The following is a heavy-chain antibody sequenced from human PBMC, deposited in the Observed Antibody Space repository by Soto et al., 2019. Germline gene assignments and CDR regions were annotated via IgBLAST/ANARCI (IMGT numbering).Heavy chain of an antibody. CDR3: AKDPPPSGYYYRIYYFDY. J-gene: IGHJ4*02. CDR1: GFTFSSYA. Sequence: PGGSLRLSCAASGFTFSSYAMSWVRQAPGKGLEWVSAISGSGGSTYYADSVKGRFTISRDNSKNTLYLQMNSLRAEDTAVYYCAKDPPPSGYYYRIYYFDYWGQGTLVTVSS. D-gene: IGHD3-22*01. V-gene: IGHV3-23*01. CDR2: ISGSGGST.